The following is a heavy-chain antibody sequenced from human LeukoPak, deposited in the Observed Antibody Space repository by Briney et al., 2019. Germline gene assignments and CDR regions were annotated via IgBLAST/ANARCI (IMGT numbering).Heavy chain of an antibody. Sequence: ASVKVSCKASGYTFTSYYMHWVRQAPGQGLEWMGIINPSGGSTSYAQKFQGRVTMTRDTSKNQFSLKLSSVTAADTAVYYCARGGMWLQNDYWGQGTLVTVSS. CDR3: ARGGMWLQNDY. CDR1: GYTFTSYY. V-gene: IGHV1-46*01. CDR2: INPSGGST. D-gene: IGHD5-24*01. J-gene: IGHJ4*02.